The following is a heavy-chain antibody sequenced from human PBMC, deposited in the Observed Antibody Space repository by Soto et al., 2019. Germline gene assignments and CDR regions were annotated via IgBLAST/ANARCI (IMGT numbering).Heavy chain of an antibody. CDR1: GFTFSSYA. V-gene: IGHV3-23*01. CDR2: ISGSSSYT. J-gene: IGHJ4*02. Sequence: EVQLLESGGGLVQPGGSLRLSCAASGFTFSSYAMSWVRQAPGKGLEWVSAISGSSSYTNYADSVKGRFTISRDNAKNSLYLQMNSLRAEHTAVYYCARSQLWSDYSGQGTLVTVSS. D-gene: IGHD5-18*01. CDR3: ARSQLWSDY.